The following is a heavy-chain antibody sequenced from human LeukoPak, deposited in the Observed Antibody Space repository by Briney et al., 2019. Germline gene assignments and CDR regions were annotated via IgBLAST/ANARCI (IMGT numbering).Heavy chain of an antibody. Sequence: GGSLRLSCAASGFTVSSNFMSWVPQAPGQGLEWGSVIYSGGSTYYADSVKGRFTISRDNSKNTLYLQMNSLRVEDTAVYYCALGLVTDYWGQGTLVTVSS. CDR1: GFTVSSNF. CDR2: IYSGGST. CDR3: ALGLVTDY. J-gene: IGHJ4*02. D-gene: IGHD3-9*01. V-gene: IGHV3-66*01.